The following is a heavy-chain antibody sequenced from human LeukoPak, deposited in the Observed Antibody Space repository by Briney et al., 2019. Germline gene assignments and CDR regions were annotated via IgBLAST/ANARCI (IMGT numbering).Heavy chain of an antibody. CDR2: INHSGST. V-gene: IGHV4-34*01. J-gene: IGHJ4*02. D-gene: IGHD5-24*01. CDR3: ASLGDGYNWGCPSCPDY. CDR1: GGSFSGYY. Sequence: SETLSLTCAVYGGSFSGYYWSWLRQPPGKGLEWIGEINHSGSTNYNPSLKSRVTISVDTSKNQFSLKLSSVTAADTAVYYCASLGDGYNWGCPSCPDYWGQGTLVTVSS.